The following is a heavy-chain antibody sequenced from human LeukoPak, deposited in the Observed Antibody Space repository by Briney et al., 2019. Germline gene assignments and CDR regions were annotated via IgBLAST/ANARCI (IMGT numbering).Heavy chain of an antibody. CDR1: GYTFTSYA. CDR2: ISAYNGNT. V-gene: IGHV1-18*01. D-gene: IGHD2-15*01. CDR3: AREFGRVVVVVAATPSYHLDH. J-gene: IGHJ4*02. Sequence: ASVKVSCKASGYTFTSYAINWVRQAPGQGLEWMGWISAYNGNTNYAQKLQGRVTMTTDTSTSTAYMELRSLRSDDTAVYYCAREFGRVVVVVAATPSYHLDHWGQGTLVTVSS.